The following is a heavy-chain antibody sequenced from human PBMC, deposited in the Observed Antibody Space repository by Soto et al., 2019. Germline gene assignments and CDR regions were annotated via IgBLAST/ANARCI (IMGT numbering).Heavy chain of an antibody. CDR2: IYYSGST. V-gene: IGHV4-59*01. J-gene: IGHJ6*02. D-gene: IGHD3-3*01. CDR3: ARDRGFDDFWSGYYTYYYYYGMDV. CDR1: GGSISSYY. Sequence: SETLSLTCTVSGGSISSYYWSWIRQPPGKGLEWIGYIYYSGSTNYNPSLKSRVTISVDTSKNQFSLKLSSVTAADTAVYYCARDRGFDDFWSGYYTYYYYYGMDVWGQGTTVTVSS.